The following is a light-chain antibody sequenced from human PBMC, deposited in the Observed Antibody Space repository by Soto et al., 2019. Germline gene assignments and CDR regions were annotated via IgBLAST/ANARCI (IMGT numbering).Light chain of an antibody. J-gene: IGLJ2*01. CDR3: IENAGSSPL. CDR2: EVS. V-gene: IGLV2-8*01. CDR1: SSDVGGYNY. Sequence: QSVLTQPPSASGSPGQSVTISCTGTSSDVGGYNYVSWYQQHPGKAPKLMIYEVSNRPSGVPDRFSGSKSGNTASLTVSGLPAEDEADYSCIENAGSSPLFGGGTKVTVL.